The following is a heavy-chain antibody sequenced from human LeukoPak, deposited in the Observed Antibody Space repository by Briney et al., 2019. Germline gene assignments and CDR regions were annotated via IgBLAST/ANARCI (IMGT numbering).Heavy chain of an antibody. CDR3: AGGSSGWYDY. V-gene: IGHV4-59*01. Sequence: SETLSLTCTVSGGSISSYYWSWIRQPPGKGLEWIGYIYYGGSTNYNPSLKSRVTISVDTSKNQFSLKLSSVTAADTAVYYCAGGSSGWYDYWGQGTLVTVSS. CDR2: IYYGGST. J-gene: IGHJ4*02. CDR1: GGSISSYY. D-gene: IGHD6-19*01.